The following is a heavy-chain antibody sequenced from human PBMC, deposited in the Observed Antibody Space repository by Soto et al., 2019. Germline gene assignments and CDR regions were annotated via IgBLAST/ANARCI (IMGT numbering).Heavy chain of an antibody. J-gene: IGHJ5*02. CDR2: INHSGST. Sequence: PSETLSLTCAVYGGSFSGYYWSWIRQPPGKGLEWIGEINHSGSTNYNPSLKSRVTISVDTSKNQFSLKLSSVTAADTAVYYCARGSDGSGSYYKRGHWLDPSGQGTLVTVYS. CDR3: ARGSDGSGSYYKRGHWLDP. D-gene: IGHD3-10*01. V-gene: IGHV4-34*01. CDR1: GGSFSGYY.